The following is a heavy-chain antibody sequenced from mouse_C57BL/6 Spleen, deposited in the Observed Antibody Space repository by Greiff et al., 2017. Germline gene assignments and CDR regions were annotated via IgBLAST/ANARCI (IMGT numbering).Heavy chain of an antibody. CDR1: GYAFSSSW. CDR3: ARSDPYGSSYAVFAY. CDR2: IYPGDGDT. V-gene: IGHV1-82*01. J-gene: IGHJ3*01. D-gene: IGHD1-1*01. Sequence: VQLQQSGPELVKPGASVKISCKASGYAFSSSWMNWVKQRPGKGLEWIGRIYPGDGDTNYNGKFKGKATLTADKSSSTAYMQRSSLTSEDSAVYFGARSDPYGSSYAVFAYWGQGTLVTVSA.